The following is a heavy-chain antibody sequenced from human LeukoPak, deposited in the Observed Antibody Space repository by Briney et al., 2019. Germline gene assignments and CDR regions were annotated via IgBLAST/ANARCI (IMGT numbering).Heavy chain of an antibody. J-gene: IGHJ6*02. V-gene: IGHV3-74*01. CDR1: KFTFGSFW. D-gene: IGHD2-15*01. CDR2: IYPDGSGK. CDR3: ARVRNGYSSGLDV. Sequence: GGSLRLSCAASKFTFGSFWMNWVCLVPGKELPWVSRIYPDGSGKEYADSAKGRFTVSRDNARNTLYLEMRSLSAQDSGLYYCARVRNGYSSGLDVWGPGTWVTVS.